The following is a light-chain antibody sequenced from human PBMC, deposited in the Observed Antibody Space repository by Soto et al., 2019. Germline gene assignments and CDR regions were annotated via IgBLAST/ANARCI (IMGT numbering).Light chain of an antibody. V-gene: IGKV3-20*01. J-gene: IGKJ5*01. CDR1: QSVSSN. CDR2: GAS. Sequence: EIVMTQSPATLSVSPGERATLSCRASQSVSSNLAWYQQKPGQAPRLFVYGASSRATGIPDRFIGSGSGTHFTLTISRLEPEDFALYYCQQYGSSPRISFGQGTRLEI. CDR3: QQYGSSPRIS.